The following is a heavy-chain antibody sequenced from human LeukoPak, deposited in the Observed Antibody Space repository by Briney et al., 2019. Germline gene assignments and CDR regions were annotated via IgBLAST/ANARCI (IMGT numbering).Heavy chain of an antibody. CDR1: GFTFSSYA. Sequence: GGSLRLSCAASGFTFSSYAMSWVRQAPGKGLEWVSAIRGSGGSTYYADFVKGRFTISRDNSKNTLYLQMSSLRGEDAAVYYCARESEIVVVPAATMDVWGKGTTVTVSS. CDR2: IRGSGGST. CDR3: ARESEIVVVPAATMDV. D-gene: IGHD2-2*01. J-gene: IGHJ6*04. V-gene: IGHV3-23*01.